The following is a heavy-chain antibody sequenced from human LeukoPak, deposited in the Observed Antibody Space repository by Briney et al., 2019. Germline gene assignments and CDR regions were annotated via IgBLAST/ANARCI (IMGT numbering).Heavy chain of an antibody. CDR3: ARREGYYYDNVGFDP. CDR1: GGSISSGDYY. V-gene: IGHV4-61*02. Sequence: SETLSLTCTVSGGSISSGDYYWSWIRQPAGKGLEWIGRISSSGSTNYNPSLKSRVTISVDTSKNQFSLRLNSVTAADTAVYYCARREGYYYDNVGFDPWGQGALVTVSS. CDR2: ISSSGST. J-gene: IGHJ5*02. D-gene: IGHD3-22*01.